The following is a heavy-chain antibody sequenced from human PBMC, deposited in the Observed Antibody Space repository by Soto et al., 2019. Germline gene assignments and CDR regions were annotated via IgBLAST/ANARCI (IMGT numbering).Heavy chain of an antibody. Sequence: QVQLVESGGGVVQPGRSLRLSCAASGFTFSSYGMHWVRQAPGKGLEWVAVISYDGSNKYYADSVKGRFTISRDNSKNTLYLQMNSLRAEDTAVYYCAKDSPKLTFPSLGMDVWGQGTTVTVSS. CDR1: GFTFSSYG. CDR3: AKDSPKLTFPSLGMDV. D-gene: IGHD3-16*01. CDR2: ISYDGSNK. V-gene: IGHV3-30*18. J-gene: IGHJ6*02.